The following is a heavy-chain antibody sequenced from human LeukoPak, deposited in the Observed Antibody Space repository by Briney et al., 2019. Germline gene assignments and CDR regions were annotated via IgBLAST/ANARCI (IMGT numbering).Heavy chain of an antibody. CDR2: IKQDGSKK. V-gene: IGHV3-7*01. CDR1: GFTFSSYW. Sequence: GGSLRLSCAASGFTFSSYWMSWVRQAPGKGLEWVANIKQDGSKKYNVDSVKGRFTISRDNAKNSLYLQMNSLRAEDTAVYYCARELYYYDSSGYYYGFFDYWGQGTLVTVSS. J-gene: IGHJ4*02. CDR3: ARELYYYDSSGYYYGFFDY. D-gene: IGHD3-22*01.